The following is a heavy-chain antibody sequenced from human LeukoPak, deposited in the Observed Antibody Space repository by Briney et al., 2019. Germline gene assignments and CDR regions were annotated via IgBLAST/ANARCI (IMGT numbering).Heavy chain of an antibody. V-gene: IGHV4-59*08. D-gene: IGHD3-22*01. CDR2: IYYSGST. J-gene: IGHJ4*02. CDR3: ARRGYYDSTGYAFDY. CDR1: GGSISSNY. Sequence: SETLSLTCTVSGGSISSNYWSWIRQPPGKGLEGIGYIYYSGSTNYNPSLKSRVTISVDTSKNQFSLKLTSVTAADTAVYYCARRGYYDSTGYAFDYWGQGTLVTVSS.